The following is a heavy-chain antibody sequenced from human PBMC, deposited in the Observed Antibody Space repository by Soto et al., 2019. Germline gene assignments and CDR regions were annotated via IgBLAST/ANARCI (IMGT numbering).Heavy chain of an antibody. D-gene: IGHD2-2*02. CDR1: GASISSGDYY. CDR2: IHYSGST. CDR3: ARLKSDCGSVMCYKGWVDY. V-gene: IGHV4-31*03. J-gene: IGHJ4*02. Sequence: QVQLQESGPGLVKPLQTLSLTCTVSGASISSGDYYWSWIRQHPGKGLERIGIIHYSGSTNYNPSLESRVTVAVDPSKNQVSLKMSSVTAEDTAVYYCARLKSDCGSVMCYKGWVDYWGQGTLVTVSS.